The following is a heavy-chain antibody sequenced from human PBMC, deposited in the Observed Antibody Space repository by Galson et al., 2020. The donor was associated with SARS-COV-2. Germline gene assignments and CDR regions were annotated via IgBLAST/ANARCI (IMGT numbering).Heavy chain of an antibody. CDR3: ARHGEFGYLYSPRYYDYYYYMDV. V-gene: IGHV4-38-2*01. CDR1: GYSISSGYY. J-gene: IGHJ6*03. Sequence: SETLSLTCVVSGYSISSGYYWGWFRQPPGKGLEWIGSIHHSGSTYYNPSLKSRVTTSLDTSKNQLSLKLSSVTAADTAVYYCARHGEFGYLYSPRYYDYYYYMDVWGKGTTVTISS. CDR2: IHHSGST. D-gene: IGHD3-10*01.